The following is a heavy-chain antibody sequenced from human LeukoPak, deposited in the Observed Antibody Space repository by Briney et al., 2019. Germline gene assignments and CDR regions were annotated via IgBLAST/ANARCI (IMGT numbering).Heavy chain of an antibody. CDR1: GFTFSDYY. V-gene: IGHV3-11*04. D-gene: IGHD6-19*01. CDR2: ISSSGSTI. J-gene: IGHJ4*02. CDR3: ARIGYSSGWYAFYFDC. Sequence: GGSLRLSCAASGFTFSDYYMSWIRQAPGKGLEWVSYISSSGSTIYYADSVKGRFTISRDNAKNSLYLQMNSLRAEDTAVYYCARIGYSSGWYAFYFDCWGQGTLVTVSS.